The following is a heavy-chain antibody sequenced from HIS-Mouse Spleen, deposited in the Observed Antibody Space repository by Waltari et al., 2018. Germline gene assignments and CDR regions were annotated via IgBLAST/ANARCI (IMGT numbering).Heavy chain of an antibody. CDR1: GYTFTGYY. J-gene: IGHJ3*02. CDR3: ARDPTLDAFDI. V-gene: IGHV1-2*02. CDR2: INANSGGT. Sequence: QVQLVQSGAEVKKPGASVKVSCKASGYTFTGYYMHWVRQAPGQGLELMGWINANSGGTNYAQKFQGRVTMTRDTSISTAYMELSRLRSDDTAVYYCARDPTLDAFDIWGQGTMVTVSS.